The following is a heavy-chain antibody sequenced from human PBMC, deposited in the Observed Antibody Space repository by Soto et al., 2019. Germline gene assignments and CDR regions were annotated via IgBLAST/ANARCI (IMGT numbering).Heavy chain of an antibody. Sequence: SQTLSLTCAISGDSVSSSRAAWNWIRQSPSRGLEWLGRTYYKSQWYNDYAVSVKSRITVTPDTSKNQFFLQLNSVTPEDTAVYYCTREVDDGPSWFDPWGQGNLVTVSS. D-gene: IGHD1-1*01. V-gene: IGHV6-1*01. CDR2: TYYKSQWYN. CDR3: TREVDDGPSWFDP. J-gene: IGHJ5*02. CDR1: GDSVSSSRAA.